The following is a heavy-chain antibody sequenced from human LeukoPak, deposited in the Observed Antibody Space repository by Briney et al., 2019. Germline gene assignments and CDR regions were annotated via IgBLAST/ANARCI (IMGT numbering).Heavy chain of an antibody. CDR2: INPNSGGT. CDR1: GYTFTGYY. J-gene: IGHJ4*02. V-gene: IGHV1-2*02. CDR3: ASSLYSSGWYWVDY. D-gene: IGHD6-19*01. Sequence: SVKVSCKASGYTFTGYYMHWVRQAPGQGLEWMGWINPNSGGTNYAQKFQGRVTMTRDTSISTAYMELSRLRSDDTAVYYCASSLYSSGWYWVDYWGQGTLVTVSP.